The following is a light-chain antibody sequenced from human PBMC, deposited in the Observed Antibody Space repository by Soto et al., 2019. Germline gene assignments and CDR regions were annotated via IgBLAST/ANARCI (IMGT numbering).Light chain of an antibody. J-gene: IGKJ2*01. CDR1: QSVASN. Sequence: EIVMTQSPASLSVSPGDGASLSCWASQSVASNVAWYQQKPGQGPRLLIHGASTRAAGVPARFSGSGSGTDFTLAISSLQSEDFAVYFCQQYHIWPPQYTFGQGTELQIK. CDR3: QQYHIWPPQYT. V-gene: IGKV3-15*01. CDR2: GAS.